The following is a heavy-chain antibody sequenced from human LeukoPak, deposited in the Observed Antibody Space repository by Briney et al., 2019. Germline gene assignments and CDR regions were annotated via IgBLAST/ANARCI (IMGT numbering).Heavy chain of an antibody. CDR1: GGSVSSGSYY. V-gene: IGHV4-61*01. CDR3: ARVGWERPERKKYYFDY. Sequence: SETLSLTCTVSGGSVSSGSYYWSWIRQPPGKGLEWIGYIYYSGSTNYNPSLKSRVTISVDTSKNQFSLKLSSVTAAGTAVYYCARVGWERPERKKYYFDYWGQGTLVTVSS. CDR2: IYYSGST. D-gene: IGHD1-26*01. J-gene: IGHJ4*02.